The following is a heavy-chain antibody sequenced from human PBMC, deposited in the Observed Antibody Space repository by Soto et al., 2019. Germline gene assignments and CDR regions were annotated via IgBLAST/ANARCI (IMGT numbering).Heavy chain of an antibody. J-gene: IGHJ3*02. Sequence: SETLSLTCTVSGGSISSSSYSWGWVRQPPGKGLEWIGNIYYSGSTHYNPSLKSRLTISVDTSKNQFSLKLSSVTAADTAVYYCARHRSTSSYDASDIWGQGTVVTVSS. CDR2: IYYSGST. CDR1: GGSISSSSYS. D-gene: IGHD2-2*01. V-gene: IGHV4-39*01. CDR3: ARHRSTSSYDASDI.